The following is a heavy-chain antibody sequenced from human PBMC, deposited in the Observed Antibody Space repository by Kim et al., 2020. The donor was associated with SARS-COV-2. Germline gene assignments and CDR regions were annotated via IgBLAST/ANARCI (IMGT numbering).Heavy chain of an antibody. CDR2: INHSGST. V-gene: IGHV4-34*01. CDR3: ARGDGTFPVYYMDV. Sequence: SETLSLTCAVSGGSFSGYSWSWIRQPPGKGLEWIWVINHSGSTNYNPSLKSRVTISVDTSKNQSSLKLSSVTAADTAVYYCARGDGTFPVYYMDVWGKGTTVTVSS. J-gene: IGHJ6*03. D-gene: IGHD6-13*01. CDR1: GGSFSGYS.